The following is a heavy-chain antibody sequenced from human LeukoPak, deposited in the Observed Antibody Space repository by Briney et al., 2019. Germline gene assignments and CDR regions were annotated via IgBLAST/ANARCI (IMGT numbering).Heavy chain of an antibody. V-gene: IGHV3-74*01. CDR3: ARGRLLAATNQMIDY. D-gene: IGHD6-13*01. CDR1: GFSFTNYW. CDR2: INTDGSTT. Sequence: GGSLRLSCAASGFSFTNYWMHWVRQAPGKGLVWVSRINTDGSTTSCYADSVKGRFTISRDNAKNMLYLQMNSLRDEDTAVYYCARGRLLAATNQMIDYWGQGTLVTVSA. J-gene: IGHJ4*02.